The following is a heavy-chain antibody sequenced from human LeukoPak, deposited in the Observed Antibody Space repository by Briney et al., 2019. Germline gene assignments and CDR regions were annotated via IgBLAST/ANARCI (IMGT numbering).Heavy chain of an antibody. CDR1: SGSISSYY. V-gene: IGHV4-4*07. CDR3: ARGTATVTTIPLLV. Sequence: KPSETPSPTPTVSSGSISSYYWSWIREPAREGLGWIWRIYTSGSTNYNPSLKSRVTMSVDTSKNQFSLKLSSVTAADTAVYYCARGTATVTTIPLLVWGQGTLVTVSS. CDR2: IYTSGST. J-gene: IGHJ4*02. D-gene: IGHD4-17*01.